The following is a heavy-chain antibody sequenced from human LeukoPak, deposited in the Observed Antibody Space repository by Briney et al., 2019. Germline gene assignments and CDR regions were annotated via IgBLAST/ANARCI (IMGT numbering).Heavy chain of an antibody. V-gene: IGHV4-34*01. D-gene: IGHD1-26*01. CDR1: GLSFSGYY. J-gene: IGHJ4*02. Sequence: SETLSLTCAVYGLSFSGYYWSWIRQPPGKGLEWIGEINHSGSTNYNPSLKSRVTISVDTSKNQFSLKLSSVTAADTAVYYCARGLAGARDYWGQGTLVTVSS. CDR2: INHSGST. CDR3: ARGLAGARDY.